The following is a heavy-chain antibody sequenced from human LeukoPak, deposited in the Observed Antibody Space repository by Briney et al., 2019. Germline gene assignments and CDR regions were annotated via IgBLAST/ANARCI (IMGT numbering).Heavy chain of an antibody. Sequence: GGSLRLSCAASGFTFSSYSMNWVRQAPGKGLEWVSSISSSSSYIYYADSVKGRFTISRDNAKNSLYLQMNSLRAEDTAVYYCARPNPYYYDSSGYSFDIWAKGQWSPSLQ. CDR2: ISSSSSYI. CDR3: ARPNPYYYDSSGYSFDI. J-gene: IGHJ3*02. CDR1: GFTFSSYS. V-gene: IGHV3-21*01. D-gene: IGHD3-22*01.